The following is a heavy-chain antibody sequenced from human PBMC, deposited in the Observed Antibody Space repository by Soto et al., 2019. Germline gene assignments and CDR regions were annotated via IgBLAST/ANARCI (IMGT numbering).Heavy chain of an antibody. CDR2: IMPIFRAP. J-gene: IGHJ6*02. CDR3: ASWLKGPDIGNYYYGMDV. D-gene: IGHD2-15*01. Sequence: QVQLVQSGAEVKKPGSSVKVSCKASGGAFSDYAFSWVRQAPGQGLEWLGGIMPIFRAPDYAQKFQGRVTITSDDFTRTAYVEMNSLRSEDTAVYYCASWLKGPDIGNYYYGMDVWGQGTTVIVS. CDR1: GGAFSDYA. V-gene: IGHV1-69*05.